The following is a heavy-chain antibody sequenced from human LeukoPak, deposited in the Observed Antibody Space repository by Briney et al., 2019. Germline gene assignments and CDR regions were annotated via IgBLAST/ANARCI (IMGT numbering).Heavy chain of an antibody. CDR3: AKDYQGRWLVYFDY. J-gene: IGHJ4*02. D-gene: IGHD6-19*01. CDR2: ISGSGGST. Sequence: PGGSLRLSCAASGFTFSSYAMSWVRQAPGKGLEWVSAISGSGGSTYYADSVKGQFTISRDNSKNTLYLQMNSLRAEGTAVYYCAKDYQGRWLVYFDYWGQGTLVTVSS. V-gene: IGHV3-23*01. CDR1: GFTFSSYA.